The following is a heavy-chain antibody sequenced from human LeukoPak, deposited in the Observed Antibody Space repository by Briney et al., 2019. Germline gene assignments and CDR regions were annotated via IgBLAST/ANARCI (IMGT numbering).Heavy chain of an antibody. Sequence: PSETLSLTCIVSGDSISSVNYYWSWIRQPAGKGLEWIGRIYTSGSTNYNPSLKSRVTISVDTSKNQFSLKLTSVTAADTAVYYCARGDSDSSGYSRGYFHHRGKGTLVTVSS. D-gene: IGHD3-22*01. CDR1: GDSISSVNYY. V-gene: IGHV4-61*02. J-gene: IGHJ1*01. CDR2: IYTSGST. CDR3: ARGDSDSSGYSRGYFHH.